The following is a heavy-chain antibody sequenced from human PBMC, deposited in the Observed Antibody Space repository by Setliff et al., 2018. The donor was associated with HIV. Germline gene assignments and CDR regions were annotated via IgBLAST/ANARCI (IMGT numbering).Heavy chain of an antibody. CDR2: ISGSGNST. CDR1: GFTFSSYA. Sequence: GGSLRLSCTASGFTFSSYAMSWVRQAPGKGLEWVSAISGSGNSTYYAESVKGRFTVSRDNSKNTLYLQMNNLRAEDTAVYYCAKEVVDYYDSSGYLGLDYWGQGTLVTVSS. D-gene: IGHD3-22*01. V-gene: IGHV3-23*01. J-gene: IGHJ4*02. CDR3: AKEVVDYYDSSGYLGLDY.